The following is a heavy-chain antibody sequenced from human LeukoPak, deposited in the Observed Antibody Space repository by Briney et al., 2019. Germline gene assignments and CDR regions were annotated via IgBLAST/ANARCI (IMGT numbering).Heavy chain of an antibody. V-gene: IGHV3-48*01. D-gene: IGHD1-7*01. CDR3: ARSLNWNYDY. CDR1: GFTFSSYE. CDR2: ISSRSSTI. Sequence: GGSLRLSCAASGFTFSSYEMNWVRQAPGKGLEWVSYISSRSSTIYYADSGKGRFTISRDNAKNSLYLQMNSLRAEDTAVYYCARSLNWNYDYWGQGTLVTVSS. J-gene: IGHJ4*02.